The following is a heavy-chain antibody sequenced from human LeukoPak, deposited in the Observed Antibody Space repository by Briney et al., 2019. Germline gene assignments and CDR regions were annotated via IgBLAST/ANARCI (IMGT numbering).Heavy chain of an antibody. Sequence: SETLSLTCTVSGGSINSYFWTWIRQPAGKRLEWIGRIYTGGSTNYNPSLKSRVTMSVDTSKNQFSLKLNSVTAADTAVYYCARQEGGIVGPYWGQGTLVTVSS. CDR2: IYTGGST. V-gene: IGHV4-4*07. CDR3: ARQEGGIVGPY. J-gene: IGHJ4*02. D-gene: IGHD1-26*01. CDR1: GGSINSYF.